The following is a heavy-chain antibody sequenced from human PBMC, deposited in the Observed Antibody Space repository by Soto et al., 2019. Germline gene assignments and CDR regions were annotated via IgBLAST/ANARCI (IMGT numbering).Heavy chain of an antibody. Sequence: QVQLVQSVAEVKKPGASVKVSCTTSGYTFTLFGITWVRQAPGQGLEWMGWISPYNGDTKYAEKLEGRVTLTTDTSTDTAYMALTSLTSDDTAEYYCARGGQYRYFDYWGQGTLVTVSS. V-gene: IGHV1-18*01. D-gene: IGHD2-2*02. CDR2: ISPYNGDT. CDR1: GYTFTLFG. J-gene: IGHJ4*02. CDR3: ARGGQYRYFDY.